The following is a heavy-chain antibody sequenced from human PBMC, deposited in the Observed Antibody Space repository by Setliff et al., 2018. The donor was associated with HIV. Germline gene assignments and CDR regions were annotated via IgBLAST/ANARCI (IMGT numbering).Heavy chain of an antibody. V-gene: IGHV3-30*02. CDR3: AKFRYAIKSTYYFDS. J-gene: IGHJ4*02. CDR2: IEFDGKNE. D-gene: IGHD2-2*01. Sequence: GGSLRLSCAASGFTFRLYGMHWVRRAPGKGLEWVASIEFDGKNEYYAESVKGRFTISRDNSKSTVYLQMNSVTPEDSAMYYCAKFRYAIKSTYYFDSWGQGTLGTVSS. CDR1: GFTFRLYG.